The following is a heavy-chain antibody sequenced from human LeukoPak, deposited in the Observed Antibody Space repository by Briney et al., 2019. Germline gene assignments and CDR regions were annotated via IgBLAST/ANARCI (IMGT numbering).Heavy chain of an antibody. V-gene: IGHV3-53*01. CDR3: ARDGGGSAY. CDR2: IYSGGST. D-gene: IGHD3-16*01. Sequence: GGSLRLSCAASGFTFSSYAMSWVRQAPGKGLEWVSVIYSGGSTYYADSVKGRFTISRDNSKNTLYLQMNSLRAEDTAVYYCARDGGGSAYWGQGTLVTVSS. J-gene: IGHJ4*02. CDR1: GFTFSSYA.